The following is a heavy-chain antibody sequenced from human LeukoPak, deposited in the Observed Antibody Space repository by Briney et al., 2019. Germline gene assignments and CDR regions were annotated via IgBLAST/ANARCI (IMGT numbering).Heavy chain of an antibody. CDR3: ARWDSYGWLQH. D-gene: IGHD5-18*01. V-gene: IGHV3-53*01. J-gene: IGHJ1*01. Sequence: TGGSLRLSCAASGFTVNRNYISWVRQAPGKGLEWVSVLYSGGTTYYADSVKGRFTISRDNSKNTVFLQMNSLRVEDTAVYYCARWDSYGWLQHWGQGTLVTVSS. CDR2: LYSGGTT. CDR1: GFTVNRNY.